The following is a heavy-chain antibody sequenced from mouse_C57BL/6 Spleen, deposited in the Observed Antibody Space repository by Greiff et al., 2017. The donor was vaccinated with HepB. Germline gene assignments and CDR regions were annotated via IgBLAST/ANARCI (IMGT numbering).Heavy chain of an antibody. CDR3: ARKGDYDGPYYAMDY. CDR2: IYPGSGST. D-gene: IGHD2-4*01. Sequence: QVQLQQPGAELVKPGASVKMSCKASGYTFTSYWITWVKQRPGQGLEWIGDIYPGSGSTNYNEKFKSKATLTVDTSSSTAYMQLSSLTSEDSAVYYCARKGDYDGPYYAMDYWGQGTSVTVSS. J-gene: IGHJ4*01. CDR1: GYTFTSYW. V-gene: IGHV1-55*01.